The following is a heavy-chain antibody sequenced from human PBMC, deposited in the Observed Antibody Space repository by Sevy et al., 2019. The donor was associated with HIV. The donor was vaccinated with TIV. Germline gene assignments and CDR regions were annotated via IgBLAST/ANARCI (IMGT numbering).Heavy chain of an antibody. Sequence: GGSLRLSWAASGFTFSSHAMHWVRQAPGKGLEWVAVISYDGTTEYYADFVKGRFSISIDNSKNTLYLQMNSLRAEDTAVYYCARDAGYSLKFSPSGYWGQGTLVTVSS. V-gene: IGHV3-30*04. D-gene: IGHD5-18*01. CDR3: ARDAGYSLKFSPSGY. CDR2: ISYDGTTE. CDR1: GFTFSSHA. J-gene: IGHJ4*02.